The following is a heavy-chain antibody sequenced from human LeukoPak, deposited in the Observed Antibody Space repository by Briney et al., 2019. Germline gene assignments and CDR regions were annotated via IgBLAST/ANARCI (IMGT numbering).Heavy chain of an antibody. D-gene: IGHD2-2*01. CDR3: ARDQGSYCSSTSCPFQH. J-gene: IGHJ1*01. CDR1: GFTFSSYA. V-gene: IGHV3-30-3*01. Sequence: PGGSLRLSCAASGFTFSSYAMHWVRQAPGKGLEWVAVISYDGSNKYYADSVKGRFTISRDNSKNTLYLQMNSLRAEDTAVYYCARDQGSYCSSTSCPFQHWGQGTLVTVSS. CDR2: ISYDGSNK.